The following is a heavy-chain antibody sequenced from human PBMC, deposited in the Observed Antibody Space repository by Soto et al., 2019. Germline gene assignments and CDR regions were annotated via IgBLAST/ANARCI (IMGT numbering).Heavy chain of an antibody. CDR3: ARHHDS. J-gene: IGHJ4*02. CDR2: INHSGST. V-gene: IGHV4-34*01. Sequence: SETLSLTCAVYGGSFTGYSWTWIRQPPGKGLEWIGQINHSGSTNYNPSLKSRVTISVDTSKNQFSLKLSSVTAADTAVYYCARHHDSWGQGTLVTVSS. CDR1: GGSFTGYS.